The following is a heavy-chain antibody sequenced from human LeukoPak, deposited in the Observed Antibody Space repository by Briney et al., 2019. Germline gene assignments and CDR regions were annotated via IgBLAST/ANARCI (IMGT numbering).Heavy chain of an antibody. D-gene: IGHD4-23*01. CDR2: ISGSGGST. CDR3: AKRLTQLDY. Sequence: GGSLRLSCAASGFTFSSYAMSWVRQAPGKGLGWVSAISGSGGSTYYADSVKGRFTISRDNTKNTLYLQMNSLRAQDTAVYYCAKRLTQLDYWGQGTLVTVSS. J-gene: IGHJ4*02. CDR1: GFTFSSYA. V-gene: IGHV3-23*01.